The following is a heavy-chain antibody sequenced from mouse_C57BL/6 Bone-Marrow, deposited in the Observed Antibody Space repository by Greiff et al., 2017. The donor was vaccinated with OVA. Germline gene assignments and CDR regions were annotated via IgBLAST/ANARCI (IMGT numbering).Heavy chain of an antibody. J-gene: IGHJ2*01. CDR1: GYTFTSYW. V-gene: IGHV1-69*01. D-gene: IGHD1-1*01. Sequence: QVQLQQPGAELVMPGASVKLSCKASGYTFTSYWMHWVKQRPGQGLEWIGEIDPSDSYTNYNQKFKGKSTLTVDKSSSTAYMQRSSLTSEDSAVYYCAPTVVAPFDYWGQGTTLTVSS. CDR2: IDPSDSYT. CDR3: APTVVAPFDY.